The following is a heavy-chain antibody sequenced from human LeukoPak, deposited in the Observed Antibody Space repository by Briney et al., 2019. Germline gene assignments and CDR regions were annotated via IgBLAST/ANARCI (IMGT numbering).Heavy chain of an antibody. CDR2: ISSSGTTI. CDR3: ARGVPTGYYTSCYDY. V-gene: IGHV3-48*03. J-gene: IGHJ4*02. D-gene: IGHD3/OR15-3a*01. CDR1: GSNGSESE. Sequence: GGSLRLSCAAAGSNGSESEMKWVRQDPGKRLEWVSYISSSGTTIYYADSVKGRFTISRDNAKNSLYLQMNSLRAEDTAVYYCARGVPTGYYTSCYDYWGQGTLVTVSS.